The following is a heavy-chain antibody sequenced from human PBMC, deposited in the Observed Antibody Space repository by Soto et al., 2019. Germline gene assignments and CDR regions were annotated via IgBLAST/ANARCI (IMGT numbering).Heavy chain of an antibody. J-gene: IGHJ4*01. CDR3: AKASQSGSNYPRDN. D-gene: IGHD4-4*01. V-gene: IGHV3-23*01. CDR1: GFTFSSYA. Sequence: GGALRLSCAASGFTFSSYAMSWVRQAPGKGLEWVSSISGSGGGTYYADSVKGRFTISRDNSKNTLYLQMNSLRAEDTAVYYSAKASQSGSNYPRDNWGHGTLVTVSS. CDR2: ISGSGGGT.